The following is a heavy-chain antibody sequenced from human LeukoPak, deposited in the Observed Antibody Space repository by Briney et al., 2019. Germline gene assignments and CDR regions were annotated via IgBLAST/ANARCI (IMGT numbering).Heavy chain of an antibody. J-gene: IGHJ6*03. Sequence: ASVKVSCKASGHTFTGYYMHWVRQAPGQGLEWMGWINPNSGGTNYAQKFQGRVTMTRDTSISTAYMELSRLRSDDTAVYYCARDGEDTAMVYYYYYMDDWGKGTTVTVSS. D-gene: IGHD5-18*01. V-gene: IGHV1-2*02. CDR3: ARDGEDTAMVYYYYYMDD. CDR2: INPNSGGT. CDR1: GHTFTGYY.